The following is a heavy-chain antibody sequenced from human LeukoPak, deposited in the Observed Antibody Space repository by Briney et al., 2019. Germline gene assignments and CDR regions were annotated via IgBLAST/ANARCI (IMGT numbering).Heavy chain of an antibody. Sequence: ASVKVSCKASGYTFTSYYMHWVRQAPGQGLEWMGIINPSGGSTTYAQKFRGRLTMTRDMSTSTVYMELSSLRSEDTAVYYCARGSRPVYDLLTGKRYFDYWGQGTLLTVSS. D-gene: IGHD3-9*01. CDR1: GYTFTSYY. J-gene: IGHJ4*01. CDR3: ARGSRPVYDLLTGKRYFDY. V-gene: IGHV1-46*01. CDR2: INPSGGST.